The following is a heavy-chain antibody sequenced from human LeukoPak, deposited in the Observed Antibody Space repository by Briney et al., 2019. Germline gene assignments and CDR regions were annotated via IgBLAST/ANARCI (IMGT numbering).Heavy chain of an antibody. Sequence: PSETLSLTCAVSGYSISSGYYWGWIRQPPGKGLEWIGSIYHSGSTYYNPSLKSRVTISVDTSKNQFPLKLSSVTAADTAVYYCARDYPQFDPWGQGTLVTVSS. CDR1: GYSISSGYY. CDR2: IYHSGST. V-gene: IGHV4-38-2*02. CDR3: ARDYPQFDP. J-gene: IGHJ5*02.